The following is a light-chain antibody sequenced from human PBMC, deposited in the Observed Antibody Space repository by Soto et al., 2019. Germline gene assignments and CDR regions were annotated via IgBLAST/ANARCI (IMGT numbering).Light chain of an antibody. Sequence: DIQMTQSPSYLSASVGDRVTITCRASQGISNYLAWYQQKPGKVPKLLIYAASTLQSGVPSRFSGSGSGTDFTLTISSLQPEDVATYYWQKYNSALWTFGQGTKVEIK. CDR3: QKYNSALWT. CDR2: AAS. CDR1: QGISNY. V-gene: IGKV1-27*01. J-gene: IGKJ1*01.